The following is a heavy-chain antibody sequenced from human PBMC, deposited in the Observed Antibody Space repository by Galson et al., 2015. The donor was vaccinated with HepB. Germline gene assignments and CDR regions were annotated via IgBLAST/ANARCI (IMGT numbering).Heavy chain of an antibody. J-gene: IGHJ5*02. CDR2: ISWNSVSR. Sequence: CAASGFTFDDSAMHWVRQAPGKGLEWVSGISWNSVSRVYADSVKGRFTVSRDNAKNSLYLQMNSLRAEDTALYYCTKGSCSGTRCYTGAWGQGTLVTVSS. CDR3: TKGSCSGTRCYTGA. V-gene: IGHV3-9*01. D-gene: IGHD2-2*02. CDR1: GFTFDDSA.